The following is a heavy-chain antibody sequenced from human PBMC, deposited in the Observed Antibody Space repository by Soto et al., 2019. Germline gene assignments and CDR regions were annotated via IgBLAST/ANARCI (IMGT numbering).Heavy chain of an antibody. J-gene: IGHJ6*02. CDR3: ARDRGYSNPNYYYYYGMDV. CDR2: ISSSSTI. CDR1: GFTFSSYS. Sequence: GGSLRLSCAASGFTFSSYSMNWVRQAPGKGLEWVSYISSSSTIYYADSAKGRFTISRDNAKNSLYLQMNSLRDEDTAVYYCARDRGYSNPNYYYYYGMDVWGQGTTVTVSS. D-gene: IGHD4-4*01. V-gene: IGHV3-48*02.